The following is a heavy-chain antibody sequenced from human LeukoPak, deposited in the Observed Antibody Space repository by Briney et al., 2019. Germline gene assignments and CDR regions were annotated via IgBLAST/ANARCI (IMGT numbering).Heavy chain of an antibody. D-gene: IGHD4-17*01. CDR3: ATDIEAVTTRYFDL. CDR1: GFTFDDYA. J-gene: IGHJ2*01. V-gene: IGHV3-9*01. Sequence: GRSLRLSCAASGFTFDDYAMHWVRQAPGKGLEWGSGISWNSGSIGYADSVKGRFTISRDNAKNSLYLQMNSLRAEDTALYYCATDIEAVTTRYFDLWGRGTLVTVSS. CDR2: ISWNSGSI.